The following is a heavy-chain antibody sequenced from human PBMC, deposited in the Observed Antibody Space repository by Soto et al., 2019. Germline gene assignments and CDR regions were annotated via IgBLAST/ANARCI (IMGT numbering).Heavy chain of an antibody. V-gene: IGHV3-48*03. CDR1: GFTFSDYE. J-gene: IGHJ4*02. Sequence: GGSLRLSCAASGFTFSDYEMNWVRQAPGKGLEWVSFISGSGATINCADSVKGRFTVSRDNAKNSLFLQMNGLRAEDTAVYYCARKAGNDYGDDYWGQGTLITVSS. D-gene: IGHD1-1*01. CDR3: ARKAGNDYGDDY. CDR2: ISGSGATI.